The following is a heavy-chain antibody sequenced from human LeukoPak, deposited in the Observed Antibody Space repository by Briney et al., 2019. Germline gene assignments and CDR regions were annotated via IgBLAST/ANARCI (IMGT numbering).Heavy chain of an antibody. CDR2: IYHSGST. CDR1: GGSISSSNW. V-gene: IGHV4-4*02. CDR3: ARGAHYYYGSGSYGYYGMDV. D-gene: IGHD3-10*01. Sequence: SETLSLTCAVSGGSISSSNWWSWVRQPPGKGLEWIGEIYHSGSTNYNPSLKSRVTISVDTSKNQFSLKLSSVTAADTAVYYCARGAHYYYGSGSYGYYGMDVWGQGTTVTVSS. J-gene: IGHJ6*02.